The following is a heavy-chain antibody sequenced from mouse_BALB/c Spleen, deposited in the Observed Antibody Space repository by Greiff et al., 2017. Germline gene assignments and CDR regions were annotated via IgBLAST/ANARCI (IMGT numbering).Heavy chain of an antibody. CDR3: ARYYYGYDGFAY. CDR1: GYTFTDYN. CDR2: INPNNGGT. V-gene: IGHV1-18*01. Sequence: VQLQQSGPELVKPGASVKIPCKASGYTFTDYNMDWVKQSHGKSLEWIGDINPNNGGTIYNQKFKGKATLTVDKTSSTAYMELRSLTSEDTAVYYCARYYYGYDGFAYWGQGTLVTVSA. J-gene: IGHJ3*01. D-gene: IGHD2-2*01.